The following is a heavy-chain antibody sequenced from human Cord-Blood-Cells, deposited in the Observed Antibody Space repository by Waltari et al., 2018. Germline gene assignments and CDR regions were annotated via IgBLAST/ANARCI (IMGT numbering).Heavy chain of an antibody. CDR3: ARVGSLGYCSSTSCPPRGAFDI. CDR2: IYYSGST. V-gene: IGHV4-30-4*08. Sequence: QTLSLTCTVSGGSISSGDYYWSWIRQPPGKGLEWIGYIYYSGSTYYNPSLKSRVTISVDTSKNQFSLKLSSVTAADTAVYYCARVGSLGYCSSTSCPPRGAFDIWGQGTMVTVSS. J-gene: IGHJ3*02. CDR1: GGSISSGDYY. D-gene: IGHD2-2*01.